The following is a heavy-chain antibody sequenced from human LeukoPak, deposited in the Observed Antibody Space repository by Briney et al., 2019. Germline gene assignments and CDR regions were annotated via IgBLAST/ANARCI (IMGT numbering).Heavy chain of an antibody. V-gene: IGHV4-34*01. CDR2: INHSGST. Sequence: PSETLSLTCAVYGGSFSGYYWSWIRQPPGKGLEWIGEINHSGSTNYNPFLKSRVTISVDTSKNQFSLKLSSVTAADTAVYYCARVSYGYGYYFDYWGQGTLVTVSS. CDR3: ARVSYGYGYYFDY. D-gene: IGHD5-18*01. CDR1: GGSFSGYY. J-gene: IGHJ4*02.